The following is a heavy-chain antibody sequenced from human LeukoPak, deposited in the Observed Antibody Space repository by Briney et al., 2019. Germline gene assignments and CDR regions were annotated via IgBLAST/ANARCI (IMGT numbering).Heavy chain of an antibody. J-gene: IGHJ4*02. D-gene: IGHD3-16*01. V-gene: IGHV3-48*03. Sequence: GGSLRLSCAASGFIFSSYEMNWVRQAPGKGLEWVSYISSTGSTISYADSVKGRRFTISRDNAKNSLYLQMNSLRAEDTAVYYCARVIGSYGDSAYWGQGTLVTVSS. CDR1: GFIFSSYE. CDR3: ARVIGSYGDSAY. CDR2: ISSTGSTI.